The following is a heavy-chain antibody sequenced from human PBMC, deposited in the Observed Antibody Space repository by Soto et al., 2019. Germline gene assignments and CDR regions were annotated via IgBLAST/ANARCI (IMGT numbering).Heavy chain of an antibody. Sequence: ASVKVSCKASGYTFTGYYMHWVRQAPGQGLEWMGWISAYNGNTNYAQKLQGRVTMTTDTSTSTAYMELRSLRSDDTAVYYCARVGDIGATIYTFDIWGQGTMVTVSS. V-gene: IGHV1-18*04. CDR1: GYTFTGYY. J-gene: IGHJ3*02. CDR3: ARVGDIGATIYTFDI. CDR2: ISAYNGNT. D-gene: IGHD5-12*01.